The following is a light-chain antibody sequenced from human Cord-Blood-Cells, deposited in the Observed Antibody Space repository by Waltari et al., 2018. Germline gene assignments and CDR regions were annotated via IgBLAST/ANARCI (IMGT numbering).Light chain of an antibody. CDR2: DAS. CDR1: QSISSW. CDR3: QQYNSYST. J-gene: IGKJ1*01. Sequence: DIQMTQSPSTLSSFVGDRVTITCPASQSISSWFAWYQQKPGKAPKLLIYDASSLASGVPSRFSGSGSGTEFTLTISSLQPDDFATYYCQQYNSYSTFGQGTKVEIK. V-gene: IGKV1-5*01.